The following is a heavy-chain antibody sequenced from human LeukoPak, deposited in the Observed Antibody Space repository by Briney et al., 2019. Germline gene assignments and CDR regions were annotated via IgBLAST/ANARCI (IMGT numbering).Heavy chain of an antibody. CDR1: GFTFSSYW. J-gene: IGHJ4*02. Sequence: GGSLRLSCAASGFTFSSYWMHWVRQAPGKGLVWVSRINNDGSATTYADSVKGRFTISRGNAKNTLYLQMNSLRAEDTAVYYCARGADISDYWGQGTLVTVSS. D-gene: IGHD3-9*01. CDR2: INNDGSAT. CDR3: ARGADISDY. V-gene: IGHV3-74*01.